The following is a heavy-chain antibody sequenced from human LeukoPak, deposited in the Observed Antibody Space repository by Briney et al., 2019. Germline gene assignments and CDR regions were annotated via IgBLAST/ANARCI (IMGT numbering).Heavy chain of an antibody. J-gene: IGHJ4*02. CDR3: GRWNEGWDH. CDR1: GGSISGFY. Sequence: SETPSLTCTVSGGSISGFYWDWIRQPPGKGLEWLGYIYYTGLTNYNPSLGSRITMSVDTSKNQLSLKLGSVTAADTAVYYCGRWNEGWDHLGQGTLVTVSS. V-gene: IGHV4-59*01. CDR2: IYYTGLT. D-gene: IGHD1-1*01.